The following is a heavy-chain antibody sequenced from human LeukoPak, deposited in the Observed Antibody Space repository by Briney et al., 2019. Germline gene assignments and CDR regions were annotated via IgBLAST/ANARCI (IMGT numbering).Heavy chain of an antibody. Sequence: GGSLRLSCAASGFTFSDYYMSWIRQAPGKGLEWVSYISSSGSTIYYADSVKGRFTISRDNAKNSLYLQMNSLRAEDTAVYYCARDGRFLYCYYMDVWGKGTTVTVSS. V-gene: IGHV3-11*04. CDR1: GFTFSDYY. CDR2: ISSSGSTI. J-gene: IGHJ6*03. CDR3: ARDGRFLYCYYMDV. D-gene: IGHD3-3*01.